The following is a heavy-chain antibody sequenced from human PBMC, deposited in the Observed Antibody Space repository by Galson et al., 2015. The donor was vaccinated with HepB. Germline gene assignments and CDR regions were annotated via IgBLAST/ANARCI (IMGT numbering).Heavy chain of an antibody. Sequence: SLRLSCAASGFTFSSYGMHWVRQAPGKGLEWVAVISYDGSNKYYADSVKGRFTISRDNSKNTLYLQMNSLRAEDTAVYYCAKESYSSGRAGIFAVWGQGTLVTVSS. CDR1: GFTFSSYG. D-gene: IGHD6-19*01. CDR3: AKESYSSGRAGIFAV. V-gene: IGHV3-30*18. J-gene: IGHJ3*01. CDR2: ISYDGSNK.